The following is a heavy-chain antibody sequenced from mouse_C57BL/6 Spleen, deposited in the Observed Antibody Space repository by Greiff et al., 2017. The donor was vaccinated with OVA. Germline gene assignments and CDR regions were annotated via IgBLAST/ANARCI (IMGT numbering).Heavy chain of an antibody. Sequence: QVQLQQPGAELVKPGASVKMSCKASGYTFTSYWITWVTQRPGQGLEWIGDIYPGSGSTNYNEKFKSKATLTVDTSSSTAYMQLSSLTSEDYAVDYCARGSSGYIDAMDYWGQGTSVTVSS. D-gene: IGHD3-2*02. V-gene: IGHV1-55*01. CDR2: IYPGSGST. J-gene: IGHJ4*01. CDR1: GYTFTSYW. CDR3: ARGSSGYIDAMDY.